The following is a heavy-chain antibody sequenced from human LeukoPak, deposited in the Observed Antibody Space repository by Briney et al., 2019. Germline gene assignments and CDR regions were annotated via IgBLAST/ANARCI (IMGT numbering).Heavy chain of an antibody. Sequence: SETLSLTCTVSGYSISSGYYWGWIRQPPGKGLEWIGNIYHSGRTYYNPSLKSRVTISVDTSKNQFSLKLSSVTAADTAVYYSARRTTYFGWIPSESPSCFDYWGQGTLVTVSS. D-gene: IGHD3-9*01. CDR3: ARRTTYFGWIPSESPSCFDY. CDR2: IYHSGRT. CDR1: GYSISSGYY. V-gene: IGHV4-38-2*02. J-gene: IGHJ4*02.